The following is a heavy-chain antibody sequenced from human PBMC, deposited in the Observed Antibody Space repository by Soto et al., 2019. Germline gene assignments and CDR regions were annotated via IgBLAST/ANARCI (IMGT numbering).Heavy chain of an antibody. CDR1: GYTFTGYY. CDR3: ARDLYYYDSSGYYYVLDY. CDR2: INPNSGGT. Sequence: ASVKVSCKASGYTFTGYYMHWVRQAPGQGLEWMGWINPNSGGTNYAQKFQGRVTMTTDTSTSTAYMELRSLRSDDTAVYYCARDLYYYDSSGYYYVLDYWGQGTLVTVSS. V-gene: IGHV1-2*02. D-gene: IGHD3-22*01. J-gene: IGHJ4*02.